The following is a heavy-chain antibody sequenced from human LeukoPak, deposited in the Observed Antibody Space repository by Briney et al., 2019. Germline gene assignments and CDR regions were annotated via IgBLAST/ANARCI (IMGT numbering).Heavy chain of an antibody. CDR1: GFSFSTYA. J-gene: IGHJ4*02. Sequence: PGGSLRLSCAASGFSFSTYAMTWLRQAPGKGLEWVSTTTDSGGNTHYADAVKGRFTISRHNSKNTLYLQMNSLRAEDTAVYYCASTRFWGQGTLVTVSS. D-gene: IGHD1-1*01. V-gene: IGHV3-23*01. CDR2: TTDSGGNT. CDR3: ASTRF.